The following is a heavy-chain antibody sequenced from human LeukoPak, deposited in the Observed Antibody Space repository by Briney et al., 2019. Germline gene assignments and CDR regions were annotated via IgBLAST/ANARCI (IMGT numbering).Heavy chain of an antibody. V-gene: IGHV3-23*01. CDR1: GFTFSSFG. CDR3: AKGKDFNGYYVDS. CDR2: SGGSGGAT. Sequence: GGSLRLSCAASGFTFSSFGMSWVRRSPETGLEWVSVSGGSGGATHYAESVKGRFTISRDNSKNTLYLEMSRLRADDTAVYYCAKGKDFNGYYVDSWGQGTLVTVSS. D-gene: IGHD3-3*01. J-gene: IGHJ4*02.